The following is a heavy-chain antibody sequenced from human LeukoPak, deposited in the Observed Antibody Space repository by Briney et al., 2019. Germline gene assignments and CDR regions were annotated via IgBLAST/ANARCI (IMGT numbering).Heavy chain of an antibody. CDR3: ARGNIVVVPAAIEAY. D-gene: IGHD2-2*02. Sequence: GASVKVSCKASGYTFTGYYMHWVRQAPGQGLEWMGWINPDSGGTNYAQKFQGRVTMTRDTSISTAYMELSRLGSDDTAVYYCARGNIVVVPAAIEAYWGQGTLVTVSS. CDR2: INPDSGGT. V-gene: IGHV1-2*02. CDR1: GYTFTGYY. J-gene: IGHJ4*02.